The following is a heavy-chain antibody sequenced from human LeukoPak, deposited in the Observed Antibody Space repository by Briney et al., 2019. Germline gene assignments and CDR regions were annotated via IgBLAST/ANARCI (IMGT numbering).Heavy chain of an antibody. CDR3: ARAFPGFDY. V-gene: IGHV3-21*01. D-gene: IGHD2/OR15-2a*01. J-gene: IGHJ4*02. CDR2: ISSSSSHI. CDR1: GFTFSSYS. Sequence: GGSLRLSCAASGFTFSSYSMNWVRQAPGKGLEWVSSISSSSSHIYYADSLKGRFTISRDNAKNPLYLQMNSLRVEGTAVYYCARAFPGFDYWGQGTLVTVSS.